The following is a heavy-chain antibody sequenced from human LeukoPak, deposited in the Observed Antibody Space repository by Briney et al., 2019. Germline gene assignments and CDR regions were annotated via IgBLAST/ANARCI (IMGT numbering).Heavy chain of an antibody. D-gene: IGHD3-22*01. V-gene: IGHV4-4*07. J-gene: IGHJ4*02. CDR1: GGSISSYY. Sequence: PSETLSLTCTVSGGSISSYYWSWIRQPAGKGLEWIGRIYTSGSTNYNPSLKSRVTMSVDTSKNQFSLKLSSVTAADTTVYYCARDLVKYYDSSGYYYYFDYWGQGTLVTVSS. CDR3: ARDLVKYYDSSGYYYYFDY. CDR2: IYTSGST.